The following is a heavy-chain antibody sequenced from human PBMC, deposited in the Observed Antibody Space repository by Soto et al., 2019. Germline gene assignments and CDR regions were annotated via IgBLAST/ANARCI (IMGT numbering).Heavy chain of an antibody. D-gene: IGHD3-10*01. CDR3: ARGFGRFNY. J-gene: IGHJ4*02. CDR2: IDGSGTTK. Sequence: EVQLLESGGGLVQPGGSLRLSCGVSGFTFNDFEMNWVRQAPGKGLEWLAYIDGSGTTKKYADSVRGRFTISRDNPNTSLFLQMSSLSAADTAIYYCARGFGRFNYWCQGTLVSVSS. V-gene: IGHV3-48*03. CDR1: GFTFNDFE.